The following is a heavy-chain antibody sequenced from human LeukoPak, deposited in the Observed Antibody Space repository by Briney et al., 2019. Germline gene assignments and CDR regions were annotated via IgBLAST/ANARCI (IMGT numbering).Heavy chain of an antibody. CDR2: INTATTET. CDR1: GYSYTNYL. Sequence: ASVKVSCMTSGYSYTNYLIHWMRQASGQSLQWMGWINTATTETKYSQNFQGRVTISRDTSAATADMELSSLRSEDTAVYFCARDSGPFDYWGQGTQVTVSS. D-gene: IGHD2-15*01. V-gene: IGHV1-3*04. CDR3: ARDSGPFDY. J-gene: IGHJ4*02.